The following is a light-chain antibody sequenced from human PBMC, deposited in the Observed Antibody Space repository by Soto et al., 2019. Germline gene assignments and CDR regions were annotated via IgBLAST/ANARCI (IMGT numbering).Light chain of an antibody. CDR3: SAYTGRRTYV. CDR2: NVH. J-gene: IGLJ1*01. CDR1: SSDVGAYNF. V-gene: IGLV2-14*03. Sequence: QSALTQPASVSGSPGQSITISCTGTSSDVGAYNFVSWHQQHPGKAPKLMIYNVHDRPSGISYRFSGSKSGNTASLTISGLQGEDEADYYCSAYTGRRTYVFGTGTKVTVL.